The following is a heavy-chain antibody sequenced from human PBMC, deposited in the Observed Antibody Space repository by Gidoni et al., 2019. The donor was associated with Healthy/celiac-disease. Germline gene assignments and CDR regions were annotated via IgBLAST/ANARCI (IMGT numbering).Heavy chain of an antibody. V-gene: IGHV1-2*02. CDR3: ARDLIYDYGEPGFDP. Sequence: QVQLVQSGAEVTKPGASVTVSCTASGYTFGYDMHWVRQAPGQGLEWMGWINPNSGGTNYAQKFQGRVTMTRDTSISTAYMELSRRRSDDTAVYYCARDLIYDYGEPGFDPWGQGTLVTVSS. D-gene: IGHD4-17*01. J-gene: IGHJ5*02. CDR2: INPNSGGT. CDR1: GYTFGYD.